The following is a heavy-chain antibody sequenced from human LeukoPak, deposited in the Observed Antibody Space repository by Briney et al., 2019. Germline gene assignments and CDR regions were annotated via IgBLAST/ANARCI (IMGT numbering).Heavy chain of an antibody. CDR2: IKPDGSEK. D-gene: IGHD4-17*01. CDR3: ARGDFNDYGDYVDAFEI. CDR1: GFTFSSYW. J-gene: IGHJ3*02. Sequence: GGSLRLSXAASGFTFSSYWMSWVRQAQGKGLEWVANIKPDGSEKYCVDSVKGRFTISRDNAKKSLYLQMNSLRAEDTAVYYCARGDFNDYGDYVDAFEIWGQGTMVTVSA. V-gene: IGHV3-7*01.